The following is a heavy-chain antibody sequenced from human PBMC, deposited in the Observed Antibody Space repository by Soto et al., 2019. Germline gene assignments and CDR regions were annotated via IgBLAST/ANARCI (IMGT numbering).Heavy chain of an antibody. CDR1: GFTFSSYG. CDR2: ISYDGSNK. Sequence: GGSLRLSCAASGFTFSSYGMHWVRQAPGKGLEWVAVISYDGSNKYYADSVKGRFTISRDNSKNTLYLQMNSLRAEDKAVSYCAGLDYYGSGSYYGSSGWFQHRGQGTPVTVSS. J-gene: IGHJ1*01. CDR3: AGLDYYGSGSYYGSSGWFQH. V-gene: IGHV3-30*03. D-gene: IGHD3-10*01.